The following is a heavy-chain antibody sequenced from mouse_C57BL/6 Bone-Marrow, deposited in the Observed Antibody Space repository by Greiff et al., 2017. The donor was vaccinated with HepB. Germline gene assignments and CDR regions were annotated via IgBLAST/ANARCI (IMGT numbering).Heavy chain of an antibody. J-gene: IGHJ4*01. Sequence: EVQRVESGGDFVKPGGSLKLSCAASRFTFSTYGMSWVRQTPDTRLEWVSTISSGGSYTYYPDSVKGRFTISRDNAKNTLYLQMSSLRSEDTAMYYCARMWGNYPYYYALDFWGQGTSVTVSS. D-gene: IGHD2-1*01. V-gene: IGHV5-6*01. CDR1: RFTFSTYG. CDR2: ISSGGSYT. CDR3: ARMWGNYPYYYALDF.